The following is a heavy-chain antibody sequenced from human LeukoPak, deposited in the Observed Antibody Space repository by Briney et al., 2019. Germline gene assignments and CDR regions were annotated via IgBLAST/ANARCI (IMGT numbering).Heavy chain of an antibody. J-gene: IGHJ4*02. CDR3: ARDRRY. Sequence: PSETLSLTCTVSGGSISSYYWSWIRQPPGKGLEWIGYIYYSGSTYYNPSLKSRVTISVDTSKNQFSLKLSSVTAADTAVYYCARDRRYWGQGTLVTVSS. CDR2: IYYSGST. CDR1: GGSISSYY. V-gene: IGHV4-59*12.